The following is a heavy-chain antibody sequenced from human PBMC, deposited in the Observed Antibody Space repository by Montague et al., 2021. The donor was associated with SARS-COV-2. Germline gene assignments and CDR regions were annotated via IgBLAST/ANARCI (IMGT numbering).Heavy chain of an antibody. D-gene: IGHD3-10*01. Sequence: SETLSLTCAVSGGPITSYYWNWIRQPPGKGLEYIGYIYHSGSTTYNPSLKSRVSISVDTSKNQFSLKLRSVTAADTAVYYCARGLENYGKGSHHFDPWGQGTLVTVSS. J-gene: IGHJ5*02. CDR3: ARGLENYGKGSHHFDP. CDR2: IYHSGST. V-gene: IGHV4-59*01. CDR1: GGPITSYY.